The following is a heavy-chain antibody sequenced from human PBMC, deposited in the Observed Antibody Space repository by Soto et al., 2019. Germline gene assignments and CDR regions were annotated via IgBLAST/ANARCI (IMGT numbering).Heavy chain of an antibody. J-gene: IGHJ3*02. D-gene: IGHD3-9*01. V-gene: IGHV4-30-2*05. CDR2: IYHSGTT. Sequence: TLSLTCAVSGGSISSGGYSCNWIRQPPGKGLEWIGYIYHSGTTYYNPSLKSRVTISVDTSKNQFSLKLTSVTAADTAVYYCARALILTGYYIHDAFDIWGQGTMVTVSS. CDR1: GGSISSGGYS. CDR3: ARALILTGYYIHDAFDI.